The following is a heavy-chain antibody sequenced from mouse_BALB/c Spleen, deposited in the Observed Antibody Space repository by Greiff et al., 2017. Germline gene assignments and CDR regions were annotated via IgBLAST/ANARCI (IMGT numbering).Heavy chain of an antibody. CDR1: GYAFTSYN. CDR2: IDPYNGGT. D-gene: IGHD1-1*01. J-gene: IGHJ3*01. CDR3: ARGDYYGSSYGIAY. V-gene: IGHV1S135*01. Sequence: EVKLQESGPELVKPGASVKVSCKASGYAFTSYNMYWVKQSHGKSLEWIGYIDPYNGGTSYNQKFKGKATLTVDKSSSTAYMHLNSLTSEDSAVYYCARGDYYGSSYGIAYWGQGTLVTVSA.